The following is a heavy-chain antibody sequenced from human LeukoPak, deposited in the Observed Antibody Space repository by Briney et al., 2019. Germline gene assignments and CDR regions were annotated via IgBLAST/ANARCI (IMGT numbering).Heavy chain of an antibody. CDR1: GFTFSSYW. J-gene: IGHJ4*02. D-gene: IGHD3-22*01. Sequence: GGSLRLSCAASGFTFSSYWMHLVRQAPGKGLVWVSRINSDGSSTSYADSVKGRFTISRDNAKNTLYLQMNSLRAEDTAVYYCARVAGYYPYFDYWGQGTLVTVSS. CDR2: INSDGSST. V-gene: IGHV3-74*01. CDR3: ARVAGYYPYFDY.